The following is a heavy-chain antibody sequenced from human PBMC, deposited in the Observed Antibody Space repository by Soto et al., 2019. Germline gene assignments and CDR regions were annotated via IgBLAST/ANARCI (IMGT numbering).Heavy chain of an antibody. CDR3: ASAQGVEERLYDY. V-gene: IGHV1-69*13. D-gene: IGHD3-10*01. J-gene: IGHJ4*02. CDR1: GGTFSSSA. CDR2: IIPIFGTA. Sequence: GASVKVSCKASGGTFSSSAISWVRQAPGQGLEWMGGIIPIFGTANYAQKFQGRVTITADESTSTAYLELSRLRSEATAVYYCASAQGVEERLYDYRRQGSLVAVSS.